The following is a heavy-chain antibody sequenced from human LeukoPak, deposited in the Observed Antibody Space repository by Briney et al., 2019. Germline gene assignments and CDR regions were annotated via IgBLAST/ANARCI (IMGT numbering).Heavy chain of an antibody. CDR3: ARLQGSFWYFDL. V-gene: IGHV3-74*01. Sequence: GGSLRLSCAASGFTLSSSWMHWVRQTPGKGLVWVSHIKNDASITNYADTAKGRFTISRDNAKNTLYLQMNSLRAEDTAVYYCARLQGSFWYFDLWGLGTLVTVSS. J-gene: IGHJ2*01. CDR1: GFTLSSSW. D-gene: IGHD4-11*01. CDR2: IKNDASIT.